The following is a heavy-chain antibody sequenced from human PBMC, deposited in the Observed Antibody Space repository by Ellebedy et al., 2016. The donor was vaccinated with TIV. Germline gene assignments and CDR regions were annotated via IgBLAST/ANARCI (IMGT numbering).Heavy chain of an antibody. Sequence: ASVKVSCXASGYTFTSYDINWVRQATGQGLEWMGWMNPNSGNTGYAQKFQGRVTMTRNTSISTAYMELSSLRSEDTAVYYCARARCQLTRRAKYYYYYMDVWGKGTTVTVSS. V-gene: IGHV1-8*01. J-gene: IGHJ6*03. D-gene: IGHD1-1*01. CDR3: ARARCQLTRRAKYYYYYMDV. CDR2: MNPNSGNT. CDR1: GYTFTSYD.